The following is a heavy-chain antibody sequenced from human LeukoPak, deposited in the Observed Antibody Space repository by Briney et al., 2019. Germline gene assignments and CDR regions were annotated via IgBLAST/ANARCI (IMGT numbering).Heavy chain of an antibody. J-gene: IGHJ4*02. Sequence: GGSLRLSCAASGFTFSSYAMSWVRQAPGKGLEWVSAISGSGGSTYYADPVKGRFTISRDNSKNTVYLQINSLRAEDTAVYYCAKDPYGTRYFDYWGQGTLVTVSS. CDR1: GFTFSSYA. D-gene: IGHD2-2*01. CDR2: ISGSGGST. V-gene: IGHV3-23*01. CDR3: AKDPYGTRYFDY.